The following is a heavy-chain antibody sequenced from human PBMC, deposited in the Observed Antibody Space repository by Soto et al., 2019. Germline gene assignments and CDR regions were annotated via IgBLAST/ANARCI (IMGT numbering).Heavy chain of an antibody. CDR1: GYSFTSYW. CDR3: ARHFPYWNDWLLAKDYYYYGMDV. D-gene: IGHD1-1*01. Sequence: PGESLKISCKGSGYSFTSYWIGWVRQMPGKGLEWMGIIYPGDSDTRYSPSFQGQVTISADKSISTAYLQWSSLKASDTAMYYCARHFPYWNDWLLAKDYYYYGMDVWGQGTTVTVSS. J-gene: IGHJ6*02. V-gene: IGHV5-51*01. CDR2: IYPGDSDT.